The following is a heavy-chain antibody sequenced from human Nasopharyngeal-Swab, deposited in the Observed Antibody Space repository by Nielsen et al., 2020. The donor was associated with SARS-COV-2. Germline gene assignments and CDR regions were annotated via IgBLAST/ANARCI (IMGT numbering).Heavy chain of an antibody. J-gene: IGHJ6*03. V-gene: IGHV4-30-4*07. CDR3: ARGPYSSGYPYYYYYYMDV. D-gene: IGHD3-22*01. CDR2: IYYSGST. Sequence: WIRQPPGKGLEWFGYIYYSGSTYYNPSLKSRVTISVDTSKNQFSLKLSSVTAADTAVYYCARGPYSSGYPYYYYYYMDVWGKGTTVTVSS.